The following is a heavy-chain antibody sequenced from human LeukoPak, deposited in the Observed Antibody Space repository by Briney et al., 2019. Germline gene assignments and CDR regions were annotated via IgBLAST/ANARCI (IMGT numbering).Heavy chain of an antibody. CDR3: VRDATMTKAGWVYFDY. CDR1: GFAFTSYE. J-gene: IGHJ4*02. D-gene: IGHD2-15*01. V-gene: IGHV3-48*03. Sequence: GGSLRLSCAASGFAFTSYEMNWVRQAPGKGLEWLSYISSGGDMKKYAHSVQCGFTISRDNAKNSIYSQMHRLSAEDTAVYPCVRDATMTKAGWVYFDYWGQGTLVTVSS. CDR2: ISSGGDMK.